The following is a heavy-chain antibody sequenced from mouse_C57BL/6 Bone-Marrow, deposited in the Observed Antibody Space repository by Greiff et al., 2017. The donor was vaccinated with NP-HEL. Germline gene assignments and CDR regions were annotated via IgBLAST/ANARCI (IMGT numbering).Heavy chain of an antibody. CDR2: INYDGSST. V-gene: IGHV5-16*01. CDR3: ARDNHYGSSIFDY. D-gene: IGHD1-1*01. J-gene: IGHJ2*01. CDR1: GFTFSDYY. Sequence: EVQLVESEGGLVQPGSSMKLSCTASGFTFSDYYMAWVRQVPEKGLEWVANINYDGSSTYYLDSLKSRFIISRDNAKNILYLQMSSLKSEDTATYYCARDNHYGSSIFDYWGQGTTLTVSS.